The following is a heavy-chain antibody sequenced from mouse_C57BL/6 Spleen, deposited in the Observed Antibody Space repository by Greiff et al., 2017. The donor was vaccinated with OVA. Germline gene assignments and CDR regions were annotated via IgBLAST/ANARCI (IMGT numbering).Heavy chain of an antibody. J-gene: IGHJ2*01. CDR3: TTLGYYGG. V-gene: IGHV14-4*01. D-gene: IGHD1-1*01. Sequence: VQLQQSGAELVRPGASVKLSCTASGFNIKDDYMHWVKQRPEQGLEWIGWIDPENGDTEYASKFQGKATITADTSSNTAYLQRSSLTSEDTAVYYCTTLGYYGGWGQGTTLTVSS. CDR2: IDPENGDT. CDR1: GFNIKDDY.